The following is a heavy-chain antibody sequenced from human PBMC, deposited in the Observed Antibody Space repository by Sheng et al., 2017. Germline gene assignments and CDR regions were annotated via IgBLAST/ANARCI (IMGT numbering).Heavy chain of an antibody. J-gene: IGHJ3*02. CDR1: GGSFSGYY. CDR2: INHSGST. CDR3: ARRIVGATTHAFDI. Sequence: QVQLQQWGAGLLKPSETLSLTCAVYGGSFSGYYWSWIRQPPGKGLEWIGEINHSGSTNYNPSLKSRVTISVDTSKNQFSLKLSSVTAADTAVYYCARRIVGATTHAFDIWGQGTMVTVSS. V-gene: IGHV4-34*01. D-gene: IGHD1-26*01.